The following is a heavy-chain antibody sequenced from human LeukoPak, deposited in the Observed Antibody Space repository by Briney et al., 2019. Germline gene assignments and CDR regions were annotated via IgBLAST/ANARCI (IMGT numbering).Heavy chain of an antibody. CDR3: ARGLKGSYYDFWSGYYLED. CDR2: INPSGGST. J-gene: IGHJ4*02. D-gene: IGHD3-3*01. CDR1: GYTFTSYY. Sequence: ASVKVSCKASGYTFTSYYMHWVRQAPGQGLEWMGIINPSGGSTSYAQKFQGRVTMTRDTSTSTVYMELSSLRSEDTAVYYCARGLKGSYYDFWSGYYLEDWGQGTLVTVSP. V-gene: IGHV1-46*01.